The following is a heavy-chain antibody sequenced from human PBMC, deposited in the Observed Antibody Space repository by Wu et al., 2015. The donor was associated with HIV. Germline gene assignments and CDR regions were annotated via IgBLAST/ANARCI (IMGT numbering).Heavy chain of an antibody. CDR3: ARGGWVTMVRGEEPGGPYYFDY. CDR1: GYTFTGYY. Sequence: QVQLVQSGAEVKKPGASVKVSCKASGYTFTGYYMHWVRQAPGQGLEWMGWINPNSGGTNYAQKFQGRVTMTRDTSISTAYMELSRLRSDDTAVYYCARGGWVTMVRGEEPGGPYYFDYWGQGTLVTVSS. CDR2: INPNSGGT. D-gene: IGHD3-10*01. V-gene: IGHV1-2*02. J-gene: IGHJ4*02.